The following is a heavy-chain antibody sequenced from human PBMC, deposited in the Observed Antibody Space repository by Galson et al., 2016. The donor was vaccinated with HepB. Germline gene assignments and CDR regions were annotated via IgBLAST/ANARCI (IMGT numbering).Heavy chain of an antibody. V-gene: IGHV4-31*03. J-gene: IGHJ4*02. CDR3: AREGRVYGLYGDYVKGGFDC. CDR1: GGSISSGGYY. D-gene: IGHD4-17*01. CDR2: IYNSGST. Sequence: TLSLTCSVSGGSISSGGYYWNWIRQHPGKGLEWIGYIYNSGSTYYNPSLQSRVTISGDTSRNQYSLKLSSVTAADTAVYYCAREGRVYGLYGDYVKGGFDCWGQGAPVTVSS.